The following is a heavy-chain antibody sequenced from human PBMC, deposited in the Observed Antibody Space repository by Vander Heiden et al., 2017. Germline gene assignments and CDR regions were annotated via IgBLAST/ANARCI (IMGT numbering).Heavy chain of an antibody. CDR3: AKEYYYYGMDV. V-gene: IGHV3-30*18. CDR2: ISYDGSNK. Sequence: QVQLVESGGGVVQPGRSLRLSCAASGFTFSSYGMHWVRQAPGKGLEWVAVISYDGSNKYYADSVKGRFTSSRDNSKNTLYLQMNSLRAEDTAVYYCAKEYYYYGMDVWGQGTTGTVSS. J-gene: IGHJ6*02. CDR1: GFTFSSYG.